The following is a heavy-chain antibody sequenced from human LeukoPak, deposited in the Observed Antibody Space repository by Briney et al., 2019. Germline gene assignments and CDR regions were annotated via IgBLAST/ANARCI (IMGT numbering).Heavy chain of an antibody. D-gene: IGHD3-10*01. J-gene: IGHJ6*02. CDR1: GYTFTSYD. V-gene: IGHV1-8*01. CDR2: MNPNSGNT. Sequence: ASVKVSCKASGYTFTSYDINWVGQATGQGLEWMGWMNPNSGNTGYAQKFQGRVTMTRNTSISTAYMELSSLRSEDTAVYYCARYYYGSGSDDYYYGMDVWGQGTTVTVSS. CDR3: ARYYYGSGSDDYYYGMDV.